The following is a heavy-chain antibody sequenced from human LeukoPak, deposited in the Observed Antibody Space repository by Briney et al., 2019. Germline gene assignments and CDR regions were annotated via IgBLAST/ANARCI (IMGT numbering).Heavy chain of an antibody. Sequence: GSSVKVSCKASGGTFSSYAISWVRQAPGQGLEWMGRIIPILGIANYAQKFQGRLTITADKSTSIAYTELSSLRSEDTAVYYCARRGGGHSSSHYGMDVWGQGTTVTVS. J-gene: IGHJ6*02. CDR2: IIPILGIA. CDR1: GGTFSSYA. V-gene: IGHV1-69*04. CDR3: ARRGGGHSSSHYGMDV. D-gene: IGHD6-13*01.